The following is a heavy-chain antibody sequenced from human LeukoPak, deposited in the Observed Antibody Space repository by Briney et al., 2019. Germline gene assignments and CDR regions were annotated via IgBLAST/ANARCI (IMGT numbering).Heavy chain of an antibody. V-gene: IGHV1-18*01. Sequence: GASVKVSCKASGYTFTSYVISWVRQAPGQGLEWMGWISAYYGNTNYAQKLQGRVTMTTDTSTSTAYMELRSLRSDDTAVYYCARVGLSSSWYYFDYWGQGTLVTVSS. D-gene: IGHD6-13*01. CDR2: ISAYYGNT. J-gene: IGHJ4*02. CDR1: GYTFTSYV. CDR3: ARVGLSSSWYYFDY.